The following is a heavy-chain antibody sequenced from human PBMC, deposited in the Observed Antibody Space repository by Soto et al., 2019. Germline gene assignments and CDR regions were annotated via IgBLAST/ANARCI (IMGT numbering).Heavy chain of an antibody. V-gene: IGHV1-18*01. Sequence: QVHLVQSGAEVKKPGASVNVSCKTSGYTFTRNGISWVRQAPGQGLEWMGWISPNSGNIKYAQKPQGRVIMTTDTATSTAYMELRSLRSDDTAVYYCVKDRDSNSWPSRDVWGPGTTVTVSS. D-gene: IGHD3-22*01. CDR3: VKDRDSNSWPSRDV. CDR2: ISPNSGNI. J-gene: IGHJ6*02. CDR1: GYTFTRNG.